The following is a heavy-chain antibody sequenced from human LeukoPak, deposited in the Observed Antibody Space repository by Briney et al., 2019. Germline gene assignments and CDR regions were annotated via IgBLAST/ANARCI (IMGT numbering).Heavy chain of an antibody. CDR3: AKDLGKVIAAAGTAGFDS. Sequence: GGSLRLSCAASGFNFDDYTLHWVRQLPGKGLEWVSLMNWDGGNTYYADSVKGRFTISRDTSKNSLFLQMHSLKAEDTAIYYCAKDLGKVIAAAGTAGFDSWGRGTLVTVSS. CDR1: GFNFDDYT. V-gene: IGHV3-43*01. D-gene: IGHD6-19*01. J-gene: IGHJ4*01. CDR2: MNWDGGNT.